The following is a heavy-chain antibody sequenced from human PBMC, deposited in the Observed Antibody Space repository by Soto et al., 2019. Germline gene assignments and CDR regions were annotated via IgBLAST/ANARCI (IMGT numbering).Heavy chain of an antibody. D-gene: IGHD3-9*01. CDR2: ISGSGGST. CDR1: GFTFSIYS. CDR3: AKVVKYDVLTGYYKGPDYYGMDV. J-gene: IGHJ6*02. Sequence: GGSLRLSCAASGFTFSIYSMNWVRQAPGKGLEWVSLISGSGGSTHYADSVEGRFTTSRDNSKNTLYLEMDSLRAEDTAVYYCAKVVKYDVLTGYYKGPDYYGMDVWGQGTTVTVS. V-gene: IGHV3-23*01.